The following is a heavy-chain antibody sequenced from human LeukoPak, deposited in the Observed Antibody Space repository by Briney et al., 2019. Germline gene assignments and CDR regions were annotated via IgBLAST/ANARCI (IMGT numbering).Heavy chain of an antibody. D-gene: IGHD4-11*01. CDR1: GYTFTSYY. Sequence: ASVKVSCKASGYTFTSYYMHWVRQAPGQGLEWMGWINPNSGGTNYAKKFQGRVTMTRDTSISTAYMELSRLRSDDTAVYYCASHSGTVNFYYYYYMDVWGKGTTVTVSS. J-gene: IGHJ6*03. CDR2: INPNSGGT. V-gene: IGHV1-2*02. CDR3: ASHSGTVNFYYYYYMDV.